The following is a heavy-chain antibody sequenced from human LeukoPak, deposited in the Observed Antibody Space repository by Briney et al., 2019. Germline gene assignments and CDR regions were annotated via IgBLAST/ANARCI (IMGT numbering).Heavy chain of an antibody. D-gene: IGHD3-10*01. CDR1: GFTFSSYG. Sequence: GRSLRLSCAASGFTFSSYGMHWVRQAPGKGLEWVAVIWYDGSNKYYADSAKGRFTISRDNSKNTLYLQMNSLRAEDTAVYYCARDLGGGSGSYNVDYWGQGTLVTVSS. CDR2: IWYDGSNK. CDR3: ARDLGGGSGSYNVDY. V-gene: IGHV3-33*01. J-gene: IGHJ4*02.